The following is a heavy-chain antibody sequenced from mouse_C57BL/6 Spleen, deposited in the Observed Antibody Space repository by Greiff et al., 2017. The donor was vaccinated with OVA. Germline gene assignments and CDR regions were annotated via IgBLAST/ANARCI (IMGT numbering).Heavy chain of an antibody. CDR3: ARDSSGRFAY. Sequence: QVQLKQPGAELVMPGASVKLSCKASGYTFTSYWMHWVKQRPGQGLEWIGEIDPSDSYTNYNQKFKGKSTLTVDKSSSTAYMQLSSLTSGDSAVYYCARDSSGRFAYWGQGTLVTVSA. CDR2: IDPSDSYT. D-gene: IGHD3-2*02. CDR1: GYTFTSYW. V-gene: IGHV1-69*01. J-gene: IGHJ3*01.